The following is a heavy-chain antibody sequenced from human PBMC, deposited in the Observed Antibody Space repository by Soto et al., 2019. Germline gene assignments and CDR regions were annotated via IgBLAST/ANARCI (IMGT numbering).Heavy chain of an antibody. CDR1: GFTFSSYW. D-gene: IGHD3-9*01. Sequence: GGSLRLSCAASGFTFSSYWMHWVRQAPGKGLVWVSRINSDGSSTSYADSVKGRFTISRDNAKNTLYLQMNSLRAEDTAVYYCARDGLRYFDWPPELDYWGQGTLVTVS. CDR3: ARDGLRYFDWPPELDY. V-gene: IGHV3-74*01. CDR2: INSDGSST. J-gene: IGHJ4*02.